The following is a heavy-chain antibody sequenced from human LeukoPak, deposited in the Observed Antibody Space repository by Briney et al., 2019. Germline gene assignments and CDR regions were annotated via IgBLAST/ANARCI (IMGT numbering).Heavy chain of an antibody. CDR2: ISAYNGNT. J-gene: IGHJ4*02. Sequence: ASVKVSCKASGYTFTGYGISWVRQAPGQGLEWMGWISAYNGNTNYALKLQGRVTMTTDTSTSTPYMELRSLRSDDTAVYYCARPSSWSPHFDYWGQGTLVTVSS. D-gene: IGHD6-13*01. CDR3: ARPSSWSPHFDY. CDR1: GYTFTGYG. V-gene: IGHV1-18*01.